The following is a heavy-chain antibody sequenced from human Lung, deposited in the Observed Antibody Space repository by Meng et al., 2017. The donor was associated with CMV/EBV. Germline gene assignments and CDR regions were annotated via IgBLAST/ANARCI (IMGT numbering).Heavy chain of an antibody. D-gene: IGHD2/OR15-2a*01. V-gene: IGHV1-2*02. CDR3: ARTLAGPFDS. Sequence: QGPLVYSGAEVTNPWASGKVSCMASRLTFNGYDIHWVRQAPGQGLEWMGSVSPKTGDTNFAQKFHGRVTLTRDTSINTAYLGLNRLTSDDTAVYYCARTLAGPFDSWGQGTLVTVSS. CDR1: RLTFNGYD. CDR2: VSPKTGDT. J-gene: IGHJ4*02.